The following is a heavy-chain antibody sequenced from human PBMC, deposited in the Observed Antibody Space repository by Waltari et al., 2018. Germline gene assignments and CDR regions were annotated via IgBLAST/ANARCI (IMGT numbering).Heavy chain of an antibody. Sequence: QVQLVQSGAEVKKPGASVKVSCKASGYTFTGYYMHWVRQAPGQGLEWMGRINPNMGGTNYAQKFQGRVTMTRDTSISTAYMELSRLRSDDTAVYYCAREGGSSTMNFDYWGQGTLVTVSS. CDR3: AREGGSSTMNFDY. CDR1: GYTFTGYY. D-gene: IGHD5-12*01. J-gene: IGHJ4*02. V-gene: IGHV1-2*06. CDR2: INPNMGGT.